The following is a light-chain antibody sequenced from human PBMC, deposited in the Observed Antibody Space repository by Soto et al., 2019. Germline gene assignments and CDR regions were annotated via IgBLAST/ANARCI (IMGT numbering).Light chain of an antibody. J-gene: IGLJ2*01. CDR1: SSDAGGYNY. V-gene: IGLV2-14*01. CDR2: GVT. CDR3: SSYTSSTTLSVV. Sequence: QSALTQPASVSGSPGQSITISCTGTSSDAGGYNYVSWYQQHPGKAPKLMIYGVTNRPSGVSNRFSGSKSGNTASLTISGLQAEDEADYYCSSYTSSTTLSVVFGGGTQLTVL.